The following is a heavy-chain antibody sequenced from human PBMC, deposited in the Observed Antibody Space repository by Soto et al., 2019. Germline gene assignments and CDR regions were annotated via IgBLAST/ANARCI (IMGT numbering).Heavy chain of an antibody. CDR1: GGSISSGGYY. V-gene: IGHV4-31*03. CDR2: IYYSGST. J-gene: IGHJ4*02. D-gene: IGHD6-13*01. Sequence: QVQLQESGPGLVKPSQTLSLTCTVSGGSISSGGYYWSWIRQHPGKGLEWIGYIYYSGSTYYNPSLKSRVTISVDTSKNQFSLKLSSVTAADTAVYYCAREPLPSSSWYMFVDYWGQGTLVTVSS. CDR3: AREPLPSSSWYMFVDY.